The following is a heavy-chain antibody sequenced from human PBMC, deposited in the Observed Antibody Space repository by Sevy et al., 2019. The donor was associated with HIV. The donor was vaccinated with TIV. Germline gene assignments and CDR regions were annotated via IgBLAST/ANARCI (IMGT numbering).Heavy chain of an antibody. V-gene: IGHV3-23*01. CDR2: LSFGCGKI. CDR3: AREGCTKPHDY. CDR1: GFTFNIYS. D-gene: IGHD2-8*01. Sequence: GGSLRLSCAASGFTFNIYSMSWVRQTPGKGLEWVATLSFGCGKIKHADSVKGRFTMSRVDSKNAVYLQMNNLRVEDTAIYYCAREGCTKPHDYWGQGTLVTVSS. J-gene: IGHJ4*02.